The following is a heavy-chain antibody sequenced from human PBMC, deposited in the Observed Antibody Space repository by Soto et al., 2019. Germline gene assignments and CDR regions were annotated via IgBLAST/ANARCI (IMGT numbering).Heavy chain of an antibody. V-gene: IGHV3-30*03. D-gene: IGHD3-10*01. CDR3: ARVVHYYGSGSYFGPYFDY. Sequence: PGGSLRLSCAASGFSFSTYGMHWVRQAPGKGLEWVAFISNYGSNKYYADSVKGRFTISRDNAKNSLYLQMNSLRAEDTAVFYCARVVHYYGSGSYFGPYFDYWGQGT. CDR2: ISNYGSNK. CDR1: GFSFSTYG. J-gene: IGHJ4*02.